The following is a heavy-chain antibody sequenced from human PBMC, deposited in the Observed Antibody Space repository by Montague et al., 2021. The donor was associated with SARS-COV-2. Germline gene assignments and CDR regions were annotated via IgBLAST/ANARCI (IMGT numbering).Heavy chain of an antibody. J-gene: IGHJ4*02. V-gene: IGHV3-48*02. CDR2: ISGSSSVI. Sequence: SLRLSCAASGFTFSLYSMNWVRQAPGKGLEWVSYISGSSSVIYHADSVKGRFTISRDNAKNSLYLQMNSLRDDDTAVYYCASRINCPYCFADWGQGTLVTVSS. CDR3: ASRINCPYCFAD. D-gene: IGHD3-10*01. CDR1: GFTFSLYS.